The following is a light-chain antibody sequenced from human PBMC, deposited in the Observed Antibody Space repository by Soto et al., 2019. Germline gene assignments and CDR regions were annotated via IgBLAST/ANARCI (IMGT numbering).Light chain of an antibody. V-gene: IGKV3-20*01. CDR2: GAS. Sequence: EIVLTPSPGTMSLSTGERATLACRASQSVSSSYLAWYQQKPGQAPRLLIYGASSRATGIPDRFSGSGSGTDFTLTISRLEPEEFAVYYFQQYGSSPFTFGPGTKVDIK. CDR1: QSVSSSY. CDR3: QQYGSSPFT. J-gene: IGKJ3*01.